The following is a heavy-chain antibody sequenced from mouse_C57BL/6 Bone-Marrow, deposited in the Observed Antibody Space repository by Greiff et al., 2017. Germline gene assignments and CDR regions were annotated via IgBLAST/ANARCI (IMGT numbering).Heavy chain of an antibody. CDR2: IYPGSGST. CDR1: GYTFTSYW. D-gene: IGHD2-5*01. V-gene: IGHV1-55*01. CDR3: ARPYYSNWWYFDV. J-gene: IGHJ1*03. Sequence: VQLQQPGAELVKPGASVKMSCKASGYTFTSYWITWVKQRPGQGLEWIGDIYPGSGSTNYNEKFKSKATLTVDTSSSTAYMQLSSLTSEDSAVYYCARPYYSNWWYFDVWGTGTTVTVSS.